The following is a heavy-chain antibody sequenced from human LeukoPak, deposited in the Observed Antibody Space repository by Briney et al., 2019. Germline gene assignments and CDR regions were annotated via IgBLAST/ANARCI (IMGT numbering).Heavy chain of an antibody. J-gene: IGHJ4*02. V-gene: IGHV1-18*01. D-gene: IGHD2-2*01. CDR1: DYTFTSYG. Sequence: GASVKVSCKTSDYTFTSYGVSWVRQAPGQGLEWMGWISGYNGNTNYAQKFQGRVTMTTETSTSTAYMELSSLRSEDTAVYYCATPGSSSTSPDFDYWGQGTLVTVSS. CDR3: ATPGSSSTSPDFDY. CDR2: ISGYNGNT.